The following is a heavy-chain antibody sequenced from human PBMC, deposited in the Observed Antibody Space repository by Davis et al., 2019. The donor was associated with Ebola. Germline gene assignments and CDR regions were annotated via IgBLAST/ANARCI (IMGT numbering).Heavy chain of an antibody. J-gene: IGHJ6*04. CDR1: GYTFTSYG. V-gene: IGHV1-8*02. Sequence: AASVKVSCKASGYTFTSYGINWVRQATGQGLELMGWINPNSGNTGYAQKFQGRVTMTRNTSISTAYMELNNLRSDDTAVYYCARGYDYYHGMDVWGKGTTVTVSS. CDR2: INPNSGNT. CDR3: ARGYDYYHGMDV.